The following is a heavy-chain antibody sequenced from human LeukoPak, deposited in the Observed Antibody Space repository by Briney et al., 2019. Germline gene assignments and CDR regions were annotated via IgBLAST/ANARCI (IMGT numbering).Heavy chain of an antibody. CDR2: ISWNSGSI. CDR1: GFTFDDYA. J-gene: IGHJ4*02. Sequence: GGSLRISCAASGFTFDDYAMPWVRQAPGKGLEWVSGISWNSGSIGYADSVKGRFTISRDNAKNSLYLQMNSLRAEDTALYYCAKDIRARGLRDGGFDYWGQGTLVTVSS. V-gene: IGHV3-9*01. CDR3: AKDIRARGLRDGGFDY. D-gene: IGHD4-17*01.